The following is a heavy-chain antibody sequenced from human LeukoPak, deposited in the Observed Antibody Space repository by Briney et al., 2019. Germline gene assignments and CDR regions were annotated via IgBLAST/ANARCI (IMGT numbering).Heavy chain of an antibody. CDR1: GFTFSSYA. J-gene: IGHJ3*02. D-gene: IGHD3-9*01. CDR2: ISGRGGST. Sequence: GGSLRLSCAASGFTFSSYAMSWVRQARGKGLEWVSAISGRGGSTYYADSVKGRFTISRDNSKNTLYLQMNSLRAEDTAVYYCAKARDYDILTGFEIGAFDIWGQGTMVTVSS. V-gene: IGHV3-23*01. CDR3: AKARDYDILTGFEIGAFDI.